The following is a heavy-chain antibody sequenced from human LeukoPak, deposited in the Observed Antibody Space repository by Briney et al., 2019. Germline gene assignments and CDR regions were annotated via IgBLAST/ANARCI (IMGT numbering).Heavy chain of an antibody. CDR1: GYTFTSYY. CDR2: INPNSGGT. Sequence: ASVEVSCKASGYTFTSYYMHWVRQAPGQGLEWMGWINPNSGGTNYAQKFQGRVTMTRDTSISTAYMELSRLRSDDTAVYYCARVVAVAVYFDYCGQGTLVTVSS. V-gene: IGHV1-2*02. D-gene: IGHD6-19*01. CDR3: ARVVAVAVYFDY. J-gene: IGHJ4*02.